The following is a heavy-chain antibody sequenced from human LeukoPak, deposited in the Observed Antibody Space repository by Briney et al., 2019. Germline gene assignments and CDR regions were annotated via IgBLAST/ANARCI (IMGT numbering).Heavy chain of an antibody. D-gene: IGHD2-2*01. CDR1: SGSISSGVYY. J-gene: IGHJ4*02. CDR2: VYYSGST. CDR3: AGHCGSTSCYGTPIFDY. Sequence: PSQTLSLTCPVSSGSISSGVYYWSWIRQHPGKGLEWIGYVYYSGSTSYNPSLRGRVTTSVKTSKNQFFLKLSSVTAADAAIYYCAGHCGSTSCYGTPIFDYWGQGILVTVSS. V-gene: IGHV4-31*03.